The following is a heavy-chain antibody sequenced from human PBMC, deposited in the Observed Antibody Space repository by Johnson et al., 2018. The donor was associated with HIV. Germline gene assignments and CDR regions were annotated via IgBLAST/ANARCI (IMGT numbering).Heavy chain of an antibody. D-gene: IGHD3-10*01. J-gene: IGHJ3*02. Sequence: VQLVESGGGLVKPGGSLRLSCAASGFTFSSYAMSWVRQAPGKGLEWVAVIYSGGSTYYADSVKGRFTISRDNSKNTLYLQMNSLRADDTAVYFCARDGRLWFGELLEDAFDIWGPGTMVTVSS. V-gene: IGHV3-66*01. CDR3: ARDGRLWFGELLEDAFDI. CDR1: GFTFSSYA. CDR2: IYSGGST.